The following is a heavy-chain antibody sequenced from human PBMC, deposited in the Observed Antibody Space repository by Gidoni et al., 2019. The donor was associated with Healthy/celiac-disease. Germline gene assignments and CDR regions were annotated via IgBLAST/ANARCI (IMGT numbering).Heavy chain of an antibody. CDR1: GFTFGDYA. CDR2: IRSKAYGGTT. V-gene: IGHV3-49*03. J-gene: IGHJ6*02. Sequence: EVQLVESGGGLVQPGRSLRLSCTASGFTFGDYAMSWFRQAPGKGLEWVGFIRSKAYGGTTEYAASVKGRFTISRDDSKSIAYLQMNSLKTEDTAVYYCTRGTLRFLEWLFTRETVGMDVWGQGTTVTVSS. D-gene: IGHD3-3*01. CDR3: TRGTLRFLEWLFTRETVGMDV.